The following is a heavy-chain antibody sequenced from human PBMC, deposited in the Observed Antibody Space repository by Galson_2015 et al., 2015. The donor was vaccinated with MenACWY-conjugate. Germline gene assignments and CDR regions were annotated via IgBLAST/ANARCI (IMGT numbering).Heavy chain of an antibody. CDR2: ISGVIGTT. Sequence: SLRLSCAASGFTFSTYAISWVRQAPGKGLEWVSTISGVIGTTYQADSVKGRFTISRDDSKNTLYLQMNNLRAEDTALYICAKADKQTCYGATCYYFDSWGQGTLVTVSS. J-gene: IGHJ4*02. CDR3: AKADKQTCYGATCYYFDS. CDR1: GFTFSTYA. V-gene: IGHV3-23*01. D-gene: IGHD4/OR15-4a*01.